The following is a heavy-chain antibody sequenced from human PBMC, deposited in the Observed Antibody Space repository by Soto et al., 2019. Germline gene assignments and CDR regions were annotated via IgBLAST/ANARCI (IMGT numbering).Heavy chain of an antibody. V-gene: IGHV5-51*01. CDR1: GYRFTTYW. J-gene: IGHJ4*03. D-gene: IGHD3-16*01. CDR2: IYLGDSNT. CDR3: ARQASPYDPNSFGY. Sequence: PGDSLKISCKGSGYRFTTYWIGWVRHMPGKRQEWVGLIYLGDSNTRFSPSFEGQITISVDMSISTAYLQCSRLRASDTTMYYCARQASPYDPNSFGYWGQGTLVPVS.